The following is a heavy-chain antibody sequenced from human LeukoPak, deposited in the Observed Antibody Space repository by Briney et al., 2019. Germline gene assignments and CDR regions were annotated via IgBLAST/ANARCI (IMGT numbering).Heavy chain of an antibody. V-gene: IGHV4-59*12. Sequence: PSETLSLTCTVSGGSISSYYWSWIRQPPGKGLEWIGYIYYSGSTNYNPSLKSRVTISVDTSKNQFSLKLSSVTAADTAVYYCAREDRNYYGSGSYVEGNWFDPWGQGTLVTVSS. J-gene: IGHJ5*02. CDR2: IYYSGST. CDR3: AREDRNYYGSGSYVEGNWFDP. D-gene: IGHD3-10*01. CDR1: GGSISSYY.